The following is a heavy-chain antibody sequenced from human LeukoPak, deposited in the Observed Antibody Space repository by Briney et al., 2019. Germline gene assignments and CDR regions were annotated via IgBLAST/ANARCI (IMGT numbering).Heavy chain of an antibody. CDR2: IHSDGST. D-gene: IGHD6-13*01. V-gene: IGHV3-66*01. CDR3: ARDPPAVASNTYG. J-gene: IGHJ4*02. CDR1: GFTVRNNY. Sequence: GGSLRFSCAASGFTVRNNYMNWVRQAPGKGLEWVSLIHSDGSTYYADSVRGRFTISRDNSENTLYLQMNSLRVEDTAMYYCARDPPAVASNTYGWGQGTLVTVSS.